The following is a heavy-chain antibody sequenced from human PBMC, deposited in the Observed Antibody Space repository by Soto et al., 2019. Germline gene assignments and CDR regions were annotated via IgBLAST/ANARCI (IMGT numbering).Heavy chain of an antibody. J-gene: IGHJ6*02. CDR1: GYTFTSYG. V-gene: IGHV1-18*04. D-gene: IGHD6-19*01. CDR3: ARDRSGWYDLAYYYYYGMDV. CDR2: ISAYNGNT. Sequence: ASVKVSCKASGYTFTSYGISWVRQAPGQGLEWMGWISAYNGNTNYAQKLQGRVTMTTDTSTSTAYMELRSLRSDDTAVYYCARDRSGWYDLAYYYYYGMDVWGQGTTVTVSS.